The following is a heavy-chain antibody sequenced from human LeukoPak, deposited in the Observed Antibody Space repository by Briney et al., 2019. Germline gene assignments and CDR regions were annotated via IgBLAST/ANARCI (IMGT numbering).Heavy chain of an antibody. J-gene: IGHJ4*02. D-gene: IGHD1-26*01. Sequence: ASVKVSCKASGYTFTSYDINWVRQATGQGLEWMGWMSPNSGNTGYAQKFQGRVTMTRNTSISTAYMELSSLRSEAPAVYYCARWIVGATTYFDYWGQGTLVTVSS. CDR1: GYTFTSYD. V-gene: IGHV1-8*01. CDR2: MSPNSGNT. CDR3: ARWIVGATTYFDY.